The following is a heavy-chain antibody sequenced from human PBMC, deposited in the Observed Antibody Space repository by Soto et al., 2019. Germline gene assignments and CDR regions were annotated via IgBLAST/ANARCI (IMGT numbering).Heavy chain of an antibody. D-gene: IGHD3-10*01. J-gene: IGHJ5*02. CDR3: GRDSLLYGSGSLYNWFDP. Sequence: ASVKVSCKASGYTFTSYGISWVRQAPGQGLEWMGWISANHGKANYAQKLQGRVTITADKSTSTAYMELSSLRSEDTAVYYCGRDSLLYGSGSLYNWFDPWGQGTLVTVSS. CDR2: ISANHGKA. V-gene: IGHV1-18*01. CDR1: GYTFTSYG.